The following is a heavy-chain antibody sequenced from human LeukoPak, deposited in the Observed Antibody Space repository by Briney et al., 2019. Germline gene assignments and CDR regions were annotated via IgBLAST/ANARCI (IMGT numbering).Heavy chain of an antibody. CDR3: ARDRGSATPYYFDY. J-gene: IGHJ4*02. CDR2: IYYSGST. CDR1: GGSISSYY. Sequence: SETLSLTCTDPGGSISSYYWSWIRQPPGKGLEWIGYIYYSGSTNYNPSLKSRVTISVDTSKNQFSLKLSSVTAADTAVYYCARDRGSATPYYFDYWGQGTLVTVSS. D-gene: IGHD5-12*01. V-gene: IGHV4-59*01.